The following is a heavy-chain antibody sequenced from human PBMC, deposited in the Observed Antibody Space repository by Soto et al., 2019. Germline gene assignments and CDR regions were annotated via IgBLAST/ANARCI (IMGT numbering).Heavy chain of an antibody. J-gene: IGHJ4*02. CDR3: ARQYDSSGYCDY. CDR1: GGSFSGYY. Sequence: SETLSLTCAVYGGSFSGYYWSWIRQPPGKGLEWIGEINHSGSTNYNPSLKSRVTISVDTSKNQFSLKLSSVTAADTAVCYCARQYDSSGYCDYWGQGTLVTVSS. CDR2: INHSGST. V-gene: IGHV4-34*01. D-gene: IGHD3-22*01.